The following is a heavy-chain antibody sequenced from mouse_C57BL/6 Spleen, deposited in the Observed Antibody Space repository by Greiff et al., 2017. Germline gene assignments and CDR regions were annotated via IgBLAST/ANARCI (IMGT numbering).Heavy chain of an antibody. Sequence: QVQLQQSGAELVKPGASVKISCKASGYAFSSYWMNWVKQRPGKGLEWIGQIYPGDGGTNYNGKFKGKATLTANKSSSTAYMQLSGLTSEDSAVYICARYSSEAWFAYWGQGTLVTVSA. CDR2: IYPGDGGT. J-gene: IGHJ3*01. V-gene: IGHV1-80*01. CDR3: ARYSSEAWFAY. CDR1: GYAFSSYW. D-gene: IGHD3-2*02.